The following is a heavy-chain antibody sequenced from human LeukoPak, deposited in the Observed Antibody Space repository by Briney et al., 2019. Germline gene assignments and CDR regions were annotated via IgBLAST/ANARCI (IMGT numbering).Heavy chain of an antibody. D-gene: IGHD2-15*01. V-gene: IGHV3-7*01. CDR3: ARYWGYYAFDI. CDR1: GFTFSSYW. J-gene: IGHJ3*02. CDR2: IKQDESEK. Sequence: PGGSLRLSCAASGFTFSSYWMYWVRQAPGKGLEWVASIKQDESEKYYGDSVKGRFAVSRDDAKNSLFLQMNSLRAEDTAVYYCARYWGYYAFDIWGQGTMVTVSS.